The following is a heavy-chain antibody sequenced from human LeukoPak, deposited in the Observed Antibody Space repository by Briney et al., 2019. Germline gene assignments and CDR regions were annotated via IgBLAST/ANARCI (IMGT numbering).Heavy chain of an antibody. D-gene: IGHD6-19*01. CDR3: ARGLTAVAGDAFDI. Sequence: KPSETLSLTCAVYGGSFSGYYWSWIRQPPGKGLEWIGEINHSGSTKYNPSLKSRVTISVDTSKNQFSLKLSSVTAADTAVYYCARGLTAVAGDAFDIWGQGTMVTVSS. V-gene: IGHV4-34*01. J-gene: IGHJ3*02. CDR2: INHSGST. CDR1: GGSFSGYY.